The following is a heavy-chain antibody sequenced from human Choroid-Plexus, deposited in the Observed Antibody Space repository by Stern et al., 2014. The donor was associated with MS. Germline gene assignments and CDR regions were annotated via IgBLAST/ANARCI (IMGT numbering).Heavy chain of an antibody. J-gene: IGHJ5*02. Sequence: VQLVESGGGVVQPGRPLRLSCVASGFTFGSCAMHWVRQAPGKGLEWVAGVSYDGSNKYYADSVKGRFTISRDNSQNTLYIQMSSLGPEDTAVYYCAKDRQYLTYFFDHWGQGSLVTVSS. CDR1: GFTFGSCA. V-gene: IGHV3-30*18. CDR3: AKDRQYLTYFFDH. D-gene: IGHD2/OR15-2a*01. CDR2: VSYDGSNK.